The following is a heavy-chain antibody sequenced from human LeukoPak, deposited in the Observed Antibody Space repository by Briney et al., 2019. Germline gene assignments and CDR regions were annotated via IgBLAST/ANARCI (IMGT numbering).Heavy chain of an antibody. J-gene: IGHJ4*02. Sequence: KPSETLSLTCAVYGGSFSGYYWSWIRQPPGKGLEWIGETNHSGSTNYNPSLKSRVTISVDTSKNQFSLKLSSVTAADTAVYYCATGDYADYRFDYWGQGTLVTVSS. CDR1: GGSFSGYY. V-gene: IGHV4-34*01. CDR3: ATGDYADYRFDY. CDR2: TNHSGST. D-gene: IGHD4-17*01.